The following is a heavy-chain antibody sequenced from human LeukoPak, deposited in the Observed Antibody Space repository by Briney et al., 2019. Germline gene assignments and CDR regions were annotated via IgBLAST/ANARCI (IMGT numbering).Heavy chain of an antibody. D-gene: IGHD2-15*01. CDR1: GGSISSSSYY. CDR3: ARHSEAVVAADY. V-gene: IGHV4-39*07. CDR2: IYYSGST. Sequence: SETLSLTCTVSGGSISSSSYYWGWIRQPPGKGLAWIGSIYYSGSTYYNPSLKSRVTISVDTSKNQFSLKLSSVTAADTAVYYCARHSEAVVAADYWGQGTLVTVSS. J-gene: IGHJ4*02.